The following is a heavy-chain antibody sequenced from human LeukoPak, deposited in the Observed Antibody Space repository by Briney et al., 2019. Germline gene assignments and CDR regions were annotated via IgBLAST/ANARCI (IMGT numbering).Heavy chain of an antibody. Sequence: GGSLRLSCAASGFTFSSYGMSWVRQAPGKGLEWVSVISGSGGSTYYADSVKGRFTISRDNSKNTLYLQMNSLRAEDTAVYYCAKDRAYYSDSSGYYLVRAYDYWGQGTLVTVSS. CDR1: GFTFSSYG. D-gene: IGHD3-22*01. J-gene: IGHJ4*02. CDR3: AKDRAYYSDSSGYYLVRAYDY. CDR2: ISGSGGST. V-gene: IGHV3-23*01.